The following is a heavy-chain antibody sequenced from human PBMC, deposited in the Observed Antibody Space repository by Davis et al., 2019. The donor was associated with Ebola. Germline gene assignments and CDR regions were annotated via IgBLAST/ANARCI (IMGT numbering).Heavy chain of an antibody. CDR2: ISYDGSNK. CDR3: ARDLQPGFGFDP. Sequence: PGGSLRLSCAASGFTFSSYAMHWVRKAPGKGLEWVAVISYDGSNKYYADSVKGRFTISRDNSKNTLYLQMNSLRAEDTAVYYCARDLQPGFGFDPWGQGTLVTVSS. CDR1: GFTFSSYA. J-gene: IGHJ5*02. V-gene: IGHV3-30-3*01. D-gene: IGHD1-14*01.